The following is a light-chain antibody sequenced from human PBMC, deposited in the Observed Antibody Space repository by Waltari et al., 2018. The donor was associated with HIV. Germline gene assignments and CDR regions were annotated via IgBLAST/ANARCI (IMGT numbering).Light chain of an antibody. CDR2: DVN. CDR3: SSYTGHIAL. V-gene: IGLV2-14*03. CDR1: NDVGTFTY. J-gene: IGLJ2*01. Sequence: QSALTQPASVSGSPGQSITISCSNDVGTFTYVSWYQQHPGKAPKVIIYDVNNRPSGVSNRFSGSKSGMTASLTISGLRIEDEADYYCSSYTGHIALFGGGTKLTVL.